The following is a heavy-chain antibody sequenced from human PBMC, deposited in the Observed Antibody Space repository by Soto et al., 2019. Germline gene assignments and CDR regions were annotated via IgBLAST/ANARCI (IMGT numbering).Heavy chain of an antibody. Sequence: QVQLVQSGAEVKKPGASVKVSCKASGYTFTSYYMHWVRQAPGQGLEWMGIINPSGGSTSYAQKFQGRVTMTRDTSTSTVYMELSSLRSEDTAVYYCARDHLPYSSIRDYGMDVWGQGTTVTVSS. V-gene: IGHV1-46*01. J-gene: IGHJ6*02. D-gene: IGHD6-13*01. CDR1: GYTFTSYY. CDR3: ARDHLPYSSIRDYGMDV. CDR2: INPSGGST.